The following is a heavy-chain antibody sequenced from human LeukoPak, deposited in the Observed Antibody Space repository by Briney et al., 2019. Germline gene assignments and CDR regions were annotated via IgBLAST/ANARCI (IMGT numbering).Heavy chain of an antibody. D-gene: IGHD2-8*02. Sequence: ASVKVSCKASGYTFTGYYMHWVRQAPGQGLEWMGWMNPHSGDTVYAQKFQGRVTMTRNTSISAAYMELSSLRSEDTAMYYCARSSTVNYYFHGMDVWGQGTTVTVSS. CDR2: MNPHSGDT. J-gene: IGHJ6*02. V-gene: IGHV1-8*02. CDR1: GYTFTGYY. CDR3: ARSSTVNYYFHGMDV.